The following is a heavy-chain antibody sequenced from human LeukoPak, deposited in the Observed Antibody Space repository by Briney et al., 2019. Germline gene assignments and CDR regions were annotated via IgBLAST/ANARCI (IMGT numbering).Heavy chain of an antibody. D-gene: IGHD1-26*01. Sequence: ASLKVSCKASGYTFTGYYMHWVRQAPGQGLEWMGWINTHSGETNYAQKFQGRVTMTRHTSISTAYMELSRLRSDDTAVYYCARAASSGSYYLYYYYYMDVWGKGTTVTVTS. CDR1: GYTFTGYY. CDR2: INTHSGET. CDR3: ARAASSGSYYLYYYYYMDV. V-gene: IGHV1-2*02. J-gene: IGHJ6*03.